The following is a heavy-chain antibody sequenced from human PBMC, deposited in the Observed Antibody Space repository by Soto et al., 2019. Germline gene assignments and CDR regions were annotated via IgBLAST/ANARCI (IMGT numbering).Heavy chain of an antibody. CDR2: INAGNGNT. V-gene: IGHV1-3*01. CDR3: ASNVTAATP. D-gene: IGHD6-13*01. Sequence: QVQLVQSGAEVKKPGASVKVSCKASGYTFTSYAMHWVRQAPGQRLEWMGWINAGNGNTKYSQKFQGRVTITRDTSANTAYMDLTALRSEDRAVYFWASNVTAATPLGQGTLGTVSS. J-gene: IGHJ5*02. CDR1: GYTFTSYA.